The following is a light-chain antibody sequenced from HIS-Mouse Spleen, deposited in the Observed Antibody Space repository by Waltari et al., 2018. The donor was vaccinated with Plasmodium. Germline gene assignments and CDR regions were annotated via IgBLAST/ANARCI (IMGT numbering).Light chain of an antibody. J-gene: IGKJ3*01. V-gene: IGKV3-15*01. CDR1: QSVSSN. CDR3: QQYNNWSFT. CDR2: GAS. Sequence: EIVMTQSPATLSVCPGERATLSCRASQSVSSNLAWYQQKPGQAPRLPSYGASTRATGSPARFSGSGSGTEFTLTISSLQSEDFAVDYCQQYNNWSFTFGPGTKVDIE.